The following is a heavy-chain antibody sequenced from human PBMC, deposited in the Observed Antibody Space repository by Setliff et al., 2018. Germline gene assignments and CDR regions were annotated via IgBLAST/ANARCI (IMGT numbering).Heavy chain of an antibody. V-gene: IGHV4-34*01. J-gene: IGHJ3*02. CDR1: GGSFSTYY. CDR3: ARGKTFFGAFIRAFDI. D-gene: IGHD3-3*01. CDR2: INHSGST. Sequence: SETLSLTCAVCGGSFSTYYWIWIRQPPGKGLEWIGEINHSGSTNYNPSLKSRVTISVDTSKNQFSLKLSSVTAADTAVYHCARGKTFFGAFIRAFDIWGQGRMVTVSS.